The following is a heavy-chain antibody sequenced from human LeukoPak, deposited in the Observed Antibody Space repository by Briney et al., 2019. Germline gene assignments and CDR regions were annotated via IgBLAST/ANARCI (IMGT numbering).Heavy chain of an antibody. CDR2: ISGSGGST. CDR1: GFTFSSYA. J-gene: IGHJ4*02. D-gene: IGHD5-18*01. Sequence: GGSLRLSCAASGFTFSSYAMSWVRQAPGMGLEWVSAISGSGGSTYYADSVKGRFTISRDNSKNTLYLQMNSLRAEDTAVYYCAKAARGYSYGFDSFDYWGQGTLVTVSS. V-gene: IGHV3-23*01. CDR3: AKAARGYSYGFDSFDY.